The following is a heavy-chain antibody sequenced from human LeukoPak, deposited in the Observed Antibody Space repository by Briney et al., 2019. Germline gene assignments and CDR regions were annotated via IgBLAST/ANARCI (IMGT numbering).Heavy chain of an antibody. CDR2: IYYSGST. D-gene: IGHD1-26*01. V-gene: IGHV4-39*01. CDR1: GGSISSSSYY. Sequence: SETLSLTCTVSGGSISSSSYYWGWIRQPPGKGLEWIGSIYYSGSTYYNPSLKSRVTISVDTSKNQFSLKLSSVTAADTAVYYCASLRERSYYARGFDYWGQGTLVTVSS. J-gene: IGHJ4*02. CDR3: ASLRERSYYARGFDY.